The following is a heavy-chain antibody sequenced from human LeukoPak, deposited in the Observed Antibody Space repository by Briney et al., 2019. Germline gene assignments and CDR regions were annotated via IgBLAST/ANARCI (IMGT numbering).Heavy chain of an antibody. D-gene: IGHD1-7*01. V-gene: IGHV5-51*01. J-gene: IGHJ5*02. CDR1: GYSFTSYW. CDR3: ARQYNWNYGRASWFDP. CDR2: IYPGDSDT. Sequence: GESLKISCKGSGYSFTSYWIGWVRQMPGKGLEWMGSIYPGDSDTRYSPSFQGQVTISADKSISTAYLQWSSLKASDTAMYYCARQYNWNYGRASWFDPWGQGTLVTVSP.